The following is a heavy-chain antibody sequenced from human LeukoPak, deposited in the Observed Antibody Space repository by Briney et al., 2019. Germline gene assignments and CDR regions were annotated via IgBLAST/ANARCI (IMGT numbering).Heavy chain of an antibody. V-gene: IGHV4-59*08. J-gene: IGHJ1*01. CDR3: ARHRSPLESFHH. CDR1: GGSISSYY. D-gene: IGHD3-3*01. Sequence: SETLSLTCTVSGGSISSYYWSWIRQPPGKGLEWFGYIYYSGSTNYNPSLKSRVTMSVDTSKDQFSLKLNSVNAADTAMYYCARHRSPLESFHHWGQGTLVTVSS. CDR2: IYYSGST.